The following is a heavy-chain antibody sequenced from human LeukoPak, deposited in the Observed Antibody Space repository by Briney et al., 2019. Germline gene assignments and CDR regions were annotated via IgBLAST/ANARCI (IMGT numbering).Heavy chain of an antibody. V-gene: IGHV4-39*01. J-gene: IGHJ3*02. D-gene: IGHD6-19*01. Sequence: SETLSLTCTVSGGSISSSSYYWVWIRQPPGKGLEWIGSMYYGGSTYYNPSLESRVTISIDTSKNQLSLELSSVTAADTAVYYCARLGWQWLVYAFDIWGQGTMVTVSS. CDR2: MYYGGST. CDR1: GGSISSSSYY. CDR3: ARLGWQWLVYAFDI.